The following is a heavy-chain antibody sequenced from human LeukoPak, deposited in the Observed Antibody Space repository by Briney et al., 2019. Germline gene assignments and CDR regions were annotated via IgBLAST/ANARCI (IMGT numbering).Heavy chain of an antibody. CDR1: GFSFSNFA. J-gene: IGHJ4*02. Sequence: GGSLRLSCAAPGFSFSNFAIHWVRQAPGKGLEWLAVISHDGNTKYYADSVKGRFTISRDNSNNSLSLQMNSLSAEDTAVYYCARARGRWHLLPLDFWGQGTLVTVSS. CDR2: ISHDGNTK. CDR3: ARARGRWHLLPLDF. D-gene: IGHD1-26*01. V-gene: IGHV3-30*04.